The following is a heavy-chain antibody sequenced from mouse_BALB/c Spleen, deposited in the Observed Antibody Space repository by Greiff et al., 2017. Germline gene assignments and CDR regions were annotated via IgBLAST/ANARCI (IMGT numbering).Heavy chain of an antibody. Sequence: VHLKQSGAELVKPGASVKLSCTASGFNIKDNYMHWVKQRPEQGLEWIGRIDPANGNTKYDPKFQGKATITADTSSNTAYLQLSSLTSEDTAVYYCASYGNSWFAYWGQGTLVTVSA. D-gene: IGHD2-10*02. CDR1: GFNIKDNY. CDR2: IDPANGNT. V-gene: IGHV14-3*02. CDR3: ASYGNSWFAY. J-gene: IGHJ3*01.